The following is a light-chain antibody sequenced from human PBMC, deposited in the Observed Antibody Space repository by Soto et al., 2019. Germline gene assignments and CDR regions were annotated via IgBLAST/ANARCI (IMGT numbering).Light chain of an antibody. J-gene: IGKJ5*01. CDR1: QGISSY. CDR2: AAS. V-gene: IGKV1-9*01. CDR3: QQFNDYPIT. Sequence: DIQLTQSPSFLSASVGDRVTITCRASQGISSYLAWYQQKPGKAPKVLMYAASTLQRGVPSRFSGSGSGTEFTLAISSLQPEDFATYYCQQFNDYPITFGQGTRLEIK.